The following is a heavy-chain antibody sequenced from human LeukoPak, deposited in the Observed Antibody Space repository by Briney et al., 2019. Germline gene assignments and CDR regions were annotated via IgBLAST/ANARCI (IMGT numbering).Heavy chain of an antibody. CDR2: ISYHGSNK. J-gene: IGHJ5*01. D-gene: IGHD4-17*01. CDR3: ARAPTVTTRVFAS. Sequence: GGSLRLSCAASGFTFSSYGMYWVRQAPGKGLEWVAVISYHGSNKYYADSVKGRFTIPRDNAKNSLYLQLNSLRAEDTAVYYCARAPTVTTRVFASWGQGTLVTVSS. CDR1: GFTFSSYG. V-gene: IGHV3-30*03.